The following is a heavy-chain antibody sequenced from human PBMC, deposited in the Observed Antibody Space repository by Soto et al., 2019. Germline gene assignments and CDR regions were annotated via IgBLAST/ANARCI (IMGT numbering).Heavy chain of an antibody. CDR2: IYTSGST. V-gene: IGHV4-4*07. Sequence: LSLTCTVSGGSISSYYWSWIRQPAGKGLEWIGRIYTSGSTNYNPSLKSRVTMSVDTSKNQFSLKLSSVTAADTAVYYCARGLGGAAGIWMWFDPWGQGTLVTVSS. J-gene: IGHJ5*02. D-gene: IGHD6-13*01. CDR3: ARGLGGAAGIWMWFDP. CDR1: GGSISSYY.